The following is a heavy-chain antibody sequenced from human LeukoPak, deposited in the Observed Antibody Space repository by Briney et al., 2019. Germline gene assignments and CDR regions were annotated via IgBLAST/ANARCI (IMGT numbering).Heavy chain of an antibody. Sequence: PSETLSLTCTVSGGSISSYYWSWIRQPPGKGLEWIGYIYYSGGTSYNPSLKSRVTISVDTSKNQFSLNLSSVTAADTAVYYCARGSDFFDYWGQGTLVTVSS. CDR2: IYYSGGT. CDR1: GGSISSYY. V-gene: IGHV4-59*12. CDR3: ARGSDFFDY. J-gene: IGHJ4*02.